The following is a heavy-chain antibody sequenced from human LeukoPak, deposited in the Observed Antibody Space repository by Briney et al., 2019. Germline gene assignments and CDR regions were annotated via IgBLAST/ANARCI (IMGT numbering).Heavy chain of an antibody. J-gene: IGHJ6*03. CDR3: ARAPGIAVAGTYYYYYMDV. CDR1: GFTFSGSG. Sequence: GGSLRLSCAASGFTFSGSGMHWVRQAPGKGREGVTFIRYDGSNKYYTDSVKGRFPISRDNSKTTLHLQMHSLRAEDTAVYYCARAPGIAVAGTYYYYYMDVWGKGTTVTVSS. CDR2: IRYDGSNK. D-gene: IGHD6-19*01. V-gene: IGHV3-30*02.